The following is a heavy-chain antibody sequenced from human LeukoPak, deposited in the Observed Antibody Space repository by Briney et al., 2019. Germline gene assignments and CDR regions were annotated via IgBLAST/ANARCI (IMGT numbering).Heavy chain of an antibody. CDR2: INPNSGGT. V-gene: IGHV1-2*02. D-gene: IGHD1-1*01. Sequence: GASVKVSCKASGYTFTGYYMHWVRQAPGQGLEWMGWINPNSGGTNYAQKFQGRVTMTRDTSISTAYMELSRLRSDDTAVYYCARDQRTWKVPFSEFDYWGQGTLVTVSS. CDR1: GYTFTGYY. J-gene: IGHJ4*02. CDR3: ARDQRTWKVPFSEFDY.